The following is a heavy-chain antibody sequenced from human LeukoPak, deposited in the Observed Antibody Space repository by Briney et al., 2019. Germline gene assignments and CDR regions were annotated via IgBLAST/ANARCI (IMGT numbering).Heavy chain of an antibody. D-gene: IGHD3-10*01. CDR3: ARGFRYYGSGIDY. CDR2: ISTNGGST. Sequence: TGGSLRLSCAASGFTFSEYSMHWVRQAPGKGLEYVSAISTNGGSTYYANSVKGRFTISRDDPKNTLDLQMGSLRPEDMAVYYCARGFRYYGSGIDYWGQGTLVTVSS. J-gene: IGHJ4*02. V-gene: IGHV3-64*01. CDR1: GFTFSEYS.